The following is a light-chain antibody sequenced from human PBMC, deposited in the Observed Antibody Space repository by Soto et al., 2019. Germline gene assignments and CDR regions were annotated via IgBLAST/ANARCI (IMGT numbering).Light chain of an antibody. CDR2: DAS. V-gene: IGKV1-33*01. Sequence: DIQMTQSPSSLSASVGDRVTITCQASHDITSYLNWYQHKPGKAPKLLIYDASILEAGVPSRFSGSGSGTDFTFTITSMQPEDVATYYCQKCDYRPIFGPGTTVDFK. J-gene: IGKJ3*01. CDR3: QKCDYRPI. CDR1: HDITSY.